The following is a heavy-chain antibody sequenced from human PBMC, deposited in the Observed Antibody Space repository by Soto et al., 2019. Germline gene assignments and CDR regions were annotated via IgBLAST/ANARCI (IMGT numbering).Heavy chain of an antibody. Sequence: GGSLRLSCAASGFTVSSNYMSWVRQAPGKGLEWVSVIYSGGSTYYADSVKGRFTISRDNSKNTLYLQVNSLRAEDTAVYYCARDFVGEPTEGAFDIWGQGTMVNVS. CDR2: IYSGGST. CDR1: GFTVSSNY. CDR3: ARDFVGEPTEGAFDI. J-gene: IGHJ3*02. V-gene: IGHV3-66*01. D-gene: IGHD4-17*01.